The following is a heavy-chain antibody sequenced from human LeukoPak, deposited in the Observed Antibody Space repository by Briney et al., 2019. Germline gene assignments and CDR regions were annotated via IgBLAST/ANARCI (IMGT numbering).Heavy chain of an antibody. CDR3: ARDARYFANNWFDP. D-gene: IGHD3-9*01. V-gene: IGHV3-21*01. CDR1: GFTFSSYS. Sequence: GGSLRLSCAASGFTFSSYSMNWVRQAPGKGLEWVSSISSSSSYIYYADPVKGRFTISRDNAKNSLYLQMNSLRAEDTAVYYCARDARYFANNWFDPWGQGTLVTVSS. J-gene: IGHJ5*02. CDR2: ISSSSSYI.